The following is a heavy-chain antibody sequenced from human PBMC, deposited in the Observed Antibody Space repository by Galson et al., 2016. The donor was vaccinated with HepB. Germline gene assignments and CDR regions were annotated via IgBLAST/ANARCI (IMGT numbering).Heavy chain of an antibody. V-gene: IGHV3-33*01. D-gene: IGHD3-16*01. CDR2: IWYDGSNK. Sequence: SLRLSCAASGFSFSSYGIHWVRQAPGKGLEWVAVIWYDGSNKFYADSVKGRFTVSRDNSKNTLFLQMNSLRADDTAVYYCARAWGSYLDYWGQGTLVTVSS. CDR1: GFSFSSYG. J-gene: IGHJ4*02. CDR3: ARAWGSYLDY.